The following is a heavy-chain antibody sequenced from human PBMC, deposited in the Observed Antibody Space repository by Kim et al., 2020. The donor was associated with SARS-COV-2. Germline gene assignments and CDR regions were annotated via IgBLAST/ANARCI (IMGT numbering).Heavy chain of an antibody. CDR3: ARELVGNYYYGMDV. D-gene: IGHD6-13*01. J-gene: IGHJ6*02. Sequence: ADSVKGRFTISRDNSKNTLYLQMNSLRAEDTAVYYCARELVGNYYYGMDVWGQGTTVTVSS. V-gene: IGHV3-30*01.